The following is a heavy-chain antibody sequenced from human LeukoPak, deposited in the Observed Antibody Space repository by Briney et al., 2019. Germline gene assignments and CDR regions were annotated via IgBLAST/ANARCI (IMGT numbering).Heavy chain of an antibody. D-gene: IGHD3-3*01. J-gene: IGHJ4*02. CDR1: GGSFSGYY. V-gene: IGHV4-34*01. CDR3: ARGRYYDFWSGYYVDY. Sequence: PSETLSLTCAVYGGSFSGYYGSWIRQPPGKGLEWIGEINHSGSTNYNPSLKSRVTISVDTSKNQFSLKLSSVTAADTAVYYCARGRYYDFWSGYYVDYWGQGTLVTVSS. CDR2: INHSGST.